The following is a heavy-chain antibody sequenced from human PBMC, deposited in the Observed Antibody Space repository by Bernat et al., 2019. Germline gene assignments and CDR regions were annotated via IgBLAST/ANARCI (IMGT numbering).Heavy chain of an antibody. Sequence: QVQLVESGGGVVQPGRSLRLSCAASGFTFSSYGMHWVRQAPGKGLEWVAVIWYDGSNKYYADSVKGRFTISRDNSKNTLYLQMNSLRAEDTAVYYCAKDRGLLWFGESAYYFDYWGQGTLVTVSS. V-gene: IGHV3-33*06. J-gene: IGHJ4*02. CDR3: AKDRGLLWFGESAYYFDY. D-gene: IGHD3-10*01. CDR2: IWYDGSNK. CDR1: GFTFSSYG.